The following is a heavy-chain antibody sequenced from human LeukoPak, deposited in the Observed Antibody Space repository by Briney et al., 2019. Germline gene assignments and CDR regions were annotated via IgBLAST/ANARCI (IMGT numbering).Heavy chain of an antibody. CDR3: ARLYDFWSGYYDR. V-gene: IGHV4-59*08. CDR1: GGSISSYY. CDR2: IYYSGST. Sequence: PSETLSLTCTVPGGSISSYYWSWIRQPPGKGLEWIGYIYYSGSTNYNPSLKSRVTISVDTSKNQFSLKLSSVTAADTAVYYCARLYDFWSGYYDRWGQGTLVTVSS. D-gene: IGHD3-3*01. J-gene: IGHJ4*02.